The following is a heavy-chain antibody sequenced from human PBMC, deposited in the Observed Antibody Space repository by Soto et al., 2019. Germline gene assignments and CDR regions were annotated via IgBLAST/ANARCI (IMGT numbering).Heavy chain of an antibody. D-gene: IGHD5-12*01. CDR3: ARSTVVDIVTYYFDY. CDR2: INAGNGNT. Sequence: QVQLVQSGAEVKKPGASVKVSCKASGYTFTSYAMHWVRQAPGQRLEWMGWINAGNGNTKYSQKFQGRVTITRDTSASTAYMELSSLRSEDTAVYYCARSTVVDIVTYYFDYWGQGTLVTVSS. J-gene: IGHJ4*02. CDR1: GYTFTSYA. V-gene: IGHV1-3*01.